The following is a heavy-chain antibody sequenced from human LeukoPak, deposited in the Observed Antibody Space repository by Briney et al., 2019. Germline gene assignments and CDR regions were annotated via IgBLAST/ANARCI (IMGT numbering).Heavy chain of an antibody. CDR1: GGSFSGYY. J-gene: IGHJ4*02. D-gene: IGHD4-17*01. Sequence: PSETLSLTCAVYGGSFSGYYWSWIRQPPGKGLEWIGEINHSGSTNYNPSLKSRVTISVDTSKNQFSLKLSSVTAADTAVYYCARDGDYWGRVARWGYWGQVTLVTVSS. CDR3: ARDGDYWGRVARWGY. CDR2: INHSGST. V-gene: IGHV4-34*01.